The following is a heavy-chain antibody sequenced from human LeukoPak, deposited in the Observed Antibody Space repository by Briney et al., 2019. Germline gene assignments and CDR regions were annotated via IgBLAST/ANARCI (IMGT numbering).Heavy chain of an antibody. J-gene: IGHJ4*02. CDR2: ISDYNGNT. D-gene: IGHD2-15*01. V-gene: IGHV1-18*01. CDR3: ARAVGSGSCYSDY. Sequence: ASVKVSCKATGYTFTSYGISWVRQAPGQGLEWMGWISDYNGNTNYAQKRQGRVTMTTDTSTSTAYMELSSLRSDDTAVYYCARAVGSGSCYSDYWGQGTLVTVSS. CDR1: GYTFTSYG.